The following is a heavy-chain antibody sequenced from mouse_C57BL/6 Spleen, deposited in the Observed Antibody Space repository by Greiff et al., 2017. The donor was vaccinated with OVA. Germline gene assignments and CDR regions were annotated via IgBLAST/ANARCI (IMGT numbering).Heavy chain of an antibody. CDR1: GYTFTSYW. D-gene: IGHD2-12*01. CDR2: IHPSDSDT. V-gene: IGHV1-74*01. J-gene: IGHJ1*03. CDR3: GITNDRWYFDV. Sequence: QVQLQQPGAELVKPGASVKVSCKASGYTFTSYWMHWVKQRPGQGLEWIGRIHPSDSDTNYNQKFKGKATLTVDKSSSTAYMQLSILTSEDSAVYYSGITNDRWYFDVWGKGTTVTVSS.